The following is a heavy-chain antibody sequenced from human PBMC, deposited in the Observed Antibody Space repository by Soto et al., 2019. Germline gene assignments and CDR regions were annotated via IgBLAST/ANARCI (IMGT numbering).Heavy chain of an antibody. CDR3: AREPAVDSSGHLDY. V-gene: IGHV3-48*02. CDR1: GFTFSSYS. D-gene: IGHD6-19*01. J-gene: IGHJ4*02. Sequence: EVQLVESGGGLVQPGGSLRLSCAASGFTFSSYSMNWVRQTPGKGLEWVSFISSGDTTYYADSVKGRFTISRDIAQNSVYLQMNSLRDADTAVYYCAREPAVDSSGHLDYWGQGTLVTVSS. CDR2: ISSGDTT.